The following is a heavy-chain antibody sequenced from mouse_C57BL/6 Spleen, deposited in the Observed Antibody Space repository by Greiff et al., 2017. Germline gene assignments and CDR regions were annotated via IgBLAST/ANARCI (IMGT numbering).Heavy chain of an antibody. V-gene: IGHV1-69*01. CDR2: IDPSDSYT. D-gene: IGHD2-4*01. J-gene: IGHJ3*01. CDR1: GYTFTSYW. Sequence: VQLQQPGAELVMPGASVKLSCKASGYTFTSYWMHWVKQRPGQGLEWIGEIDPSDSYTNYNQKFKGKSTLTVDKSSSTAYMQLSSLTSEDSAVYYCATSYDYLFAYWGQGTLVTVSA. CDR3: ATSYDYLFAY.